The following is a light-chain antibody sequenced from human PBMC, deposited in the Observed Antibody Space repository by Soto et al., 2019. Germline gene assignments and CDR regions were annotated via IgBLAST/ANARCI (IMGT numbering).Light chain of an antibody. Sequence: QYALTQPASVYGSPGQSITISCTGTSSDVGGYNYVSWYQQHPGKAPKLMIYEVSNRPSGVSNRFSGSKSGNTASLTISGLQAEDEADYYCSSYTSSSTPVVFGGGTKLTVL. CDR2: EVS. CDR1: SSDVGGYNY. J-gene: IGLJ2*01. CDR3: SSYTSSSTPVV. V-gene: IGLV2-14*01.